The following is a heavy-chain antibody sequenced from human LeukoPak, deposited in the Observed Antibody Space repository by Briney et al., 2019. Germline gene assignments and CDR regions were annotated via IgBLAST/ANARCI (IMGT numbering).Heavy chain of an antibody. Sequence: PSETLSLTCTVSGGSISSGSYYWSWIRQPAGKGLEWIGRIYTSGSTNYNPSLKSRVTISVDTSKNQFPLKLSSVTAAETAVYYCARDGSIAAHDAFDIWGQGTMVTVSS. D-gene: IGHD6-6*01. V-gene: IGHV4-61*02. CDR3: ARDGSIAAHDAFDI. J-gene: IGHJ3*02. CDR1: GGSISSGSYY. CDR2: IYTSGST.